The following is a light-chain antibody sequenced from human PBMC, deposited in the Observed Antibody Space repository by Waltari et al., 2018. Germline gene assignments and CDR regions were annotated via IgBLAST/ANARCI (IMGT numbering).Light chain of an antibody. V-gene: IGKV3-15*01. J-gene: IGKJ1*01. CDR3: QQYNNWPPWT. CDR1: QSVSSN. Sequence: EIVMTQSPATLSVSPGERATLSGRASQSVSSNLAWYQQKPGQAPRLLIYGASTRATGIPDRFSGSGSVTEFTLTISSLQSEDFAVYYCQQYNNWPPWTFGQGTKVEIK. CDR2: GAS.